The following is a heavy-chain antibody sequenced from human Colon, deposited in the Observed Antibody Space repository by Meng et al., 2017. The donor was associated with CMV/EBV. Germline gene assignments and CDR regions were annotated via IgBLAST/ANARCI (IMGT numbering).Heavy chain of an antibody. CDR1: GGTFSTNA. V-gene: IGHV1-69*10. Sequence: SVKVSCKASGGTFSTNAISWVRQAPGQGLEWMGGILPVLDTSNYAQRFQGRVTITADKSTSTAYMELTGLTSDDTAVDYCARARGGANHFYYGLDVWGHGTTVTVSS. CDR3: ARARGGANHFYYGLDV. J-gene: IGHJ6*02. D-gene: IGHD4/OR15-4a*01. CDR2: ILPVLDTS.